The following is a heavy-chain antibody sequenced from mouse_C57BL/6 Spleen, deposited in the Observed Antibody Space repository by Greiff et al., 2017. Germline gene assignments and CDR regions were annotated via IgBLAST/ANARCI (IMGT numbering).Heavy chain of an antibody. D-gene: IGHD2-4*01. Sequence: QVQLQQSGPGLVQPSQSLSITCTVSGFSLTSYGVHWVRQSPGKGLEWLGVIWSGGSTDYNAAFISRLSISKDNSKSQVFFKMNSLQADDTAIYYCASLYYDYDAFAYWGQGTLVTVSA. CDR3: ASLYYDYDAFAY. J-gene: IGHJ3*01. CDR2: IWSGGST. V-gene: IGHV2-2*01. CDR1: GFSLTSYG.